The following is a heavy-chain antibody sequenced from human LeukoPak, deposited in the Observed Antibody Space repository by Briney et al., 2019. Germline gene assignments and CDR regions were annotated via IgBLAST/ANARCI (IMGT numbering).Heavy chain of an antibody. CDR2: ISYSGST. Sequence: SETLSLTCTVSGGSISRYFWSWIRQPPGKGLEWIGYISYSGSTNYNPSLKSRVTILMDTSKKQFSLKLSSVTAADTAVYYCARELIVGATMAFDMWGQGTRVTVSS. CDR1: GGSISRYF. V-gene: IGHV4-59*01. J-gene: IGHJ3*02. D-gene: IGHD1-26*01. CDR3: ARELIVGATMAFDM.